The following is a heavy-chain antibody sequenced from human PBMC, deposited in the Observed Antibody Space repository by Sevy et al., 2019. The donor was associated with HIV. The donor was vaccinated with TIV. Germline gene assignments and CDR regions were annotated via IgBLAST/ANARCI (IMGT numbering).Heavy chain of an antibody. J-gene: IGHJ4*02. D-gene: IGHD6-6*01. V-gene: IGHV3-11*01. CDR2: ISSSGHTI. CDR1: GFTFSDYY. CDR3: ATEVDYSSSAFDY. Sequence: GGSLRLSCAASGFTFSDYYMSWIRQAPGKGLELVSYISSSGHTIYYANSVKGRFTISRDDAKNSVYLQMNRLRADDTAGYYCATEVDYSSSAFDYWGQGTLVTVSS.